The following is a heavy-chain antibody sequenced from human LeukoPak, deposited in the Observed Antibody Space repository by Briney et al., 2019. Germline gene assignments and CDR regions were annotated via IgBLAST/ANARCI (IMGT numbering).Heavy chain of an antibody. CDR2: ISAYNGNT. CDR3: VRSDYDFWSGYYTDFDY. Sequence: ASVKVSCKASGYSFTSFGISWVRQAPGQGLEWVGWISAYNGNTRSAQKFQGRVSMTTDTSTSTAYMELRSLRFDDTAVFYCVRSDYDFWSGYYTDFDYWGQGTLVTVSS. V-gene: IGHV1-18*01. CDR1: GYSFTSFG. D-gene: IGHD3-3*01. J-gene: IGHJ4*02.